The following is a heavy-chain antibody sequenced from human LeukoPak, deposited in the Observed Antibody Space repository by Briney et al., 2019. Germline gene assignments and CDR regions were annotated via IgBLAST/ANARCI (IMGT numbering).Heavy chain of an antibody. J-gene: IGHJ6*03. CDR3: ARASGGGYCSSTSCYNYYYYMDV. CDR1: GGSISSYY. V-gene: IGHV4-59*12. Sequence: SETLSLTCTVSGGSISSYYWSWIRQPPGKGLEWTGYIYYSGSTNYNPSLKSRVTISVDTSKNQFSLKLSSVTAADTAVYYCARASGGGYCSSTSCYNYYYYMDVWGKGTTVTVSS. D-gene: IGHD2-2*02. CDR2: IYYSGST.